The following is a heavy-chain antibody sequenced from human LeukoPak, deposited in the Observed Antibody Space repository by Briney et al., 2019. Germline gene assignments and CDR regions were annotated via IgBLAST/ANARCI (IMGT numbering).Heavy chain of an antibody. CDR2: IYPGDSDT. CDR3: ARLDTAMVTLSPFYLDY. V-gene: IGHV5-51*01. J-gene: IGHJ4*02. CDR1: GYSFTSYW. Sequence: PGESLKISCKGSGYSFTSYWIGWVRQMPGKGLEWMGIIYPGDSDTRYSPSFQGQVTISADKSISTAYLQWSSLKASDTAMYYCARLDTAMVTLSPFYLDYWGQGTLVTVSS. D-gene: IGHD5-18*01.